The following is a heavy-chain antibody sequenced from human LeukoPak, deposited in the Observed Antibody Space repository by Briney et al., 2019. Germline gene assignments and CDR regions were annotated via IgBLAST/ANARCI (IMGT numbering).Heavy chain of an antibody. Sequence: GGSLRLSCAASGFTFSSYDMNWVRQAPGKGLEWLSYISSSGTTIYYADSVKGRFTISRDNAKNSLYLQINSLRAEDTAVYYCSRDYRLNYVDYWGQGTLVTVSA. V-gene: IGHV3-48*03. CDR1: GFTFSSYD. J-gene: IGHJ4*02. CDR3: SRDYRLNYVDY. D-gene: IGHD1-26*01. CDR2: ISSSGTTI.